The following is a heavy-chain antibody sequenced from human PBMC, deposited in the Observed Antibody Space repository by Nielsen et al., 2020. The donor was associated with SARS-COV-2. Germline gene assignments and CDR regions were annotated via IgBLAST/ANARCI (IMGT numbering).Heavy chain of an antibody. CDR3: ARESVYDSSGYYRPDAFDI. D-gene: IGHD3-22*01. J-gene: IGHJ3*02. CDR1: GGTFSSYA. V-gene: IGHV1-69*04. CDR2: IIPILGIA. Sequence: SVKVSCKASGGTFSSYAISWVRQAPGQGLEWMGRIIPILGIANYAQKFQGRVTITADKSTSTAYMELSSLRSEDTAVYYCARESVYDSSGYYRPDAFDIWGQGTMVTVSS.